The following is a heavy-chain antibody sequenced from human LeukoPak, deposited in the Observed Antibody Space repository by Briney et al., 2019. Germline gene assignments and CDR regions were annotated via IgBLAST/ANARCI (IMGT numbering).Heavy chain of an antibody. Sequence: SETLSLTCALYGGSFTGYYWRWIRQPPGKGLEWIGEINHSGSTKYNPSLKSRVTISADTSTKQFFLRLTSVTAADTAVYYCACHAVRYSAYDREEDAFDIWGQGTMVTVSS. CDR2: INHSGST. J-gene: IGHJ3*02. CDR1: GGSFTGYY. D-gene: IGHD5-12*01. V-gene: IGHV4-34*01. CDR3: ACHAVRYSAYDREEDAFDI.